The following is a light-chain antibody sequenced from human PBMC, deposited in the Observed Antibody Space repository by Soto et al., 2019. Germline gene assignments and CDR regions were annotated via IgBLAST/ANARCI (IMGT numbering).Light chain of an antibody. V-gene: IGKV1-9*01. Sequence: QLTQSPSSLSASVGDRVTITCRASQGIGSFLAWYQQKPGNAPKLLIYAASTLQSGVPSRFSGSGSGTDFTFTISSLQPEDFATFYCQQFNSFPLTFGGGTKVDIK. J-gene: IGKJ4*01. CDR3: QQFNSFPLT. CDR1: QGIGSF. CDR2: AAS.